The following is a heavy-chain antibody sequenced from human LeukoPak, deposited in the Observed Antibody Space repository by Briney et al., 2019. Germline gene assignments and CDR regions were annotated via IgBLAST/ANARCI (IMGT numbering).Heavy chain of an antibody. CDR2: IDHSGST. D-gene: IGHD6-13*01. V-gene: IGHV4-34*01. CDR3: ARAGSSWEFDY. Sequence: PSETLSLTCTVYGGSFSGYYWGWTRQSPAKGLEWIGEIDHSGSTNYNPFLQSRVTMSVDSSRNQFSLILTSVTAADTAVYYCARAGSSWEFDYWGQGTLVTVSS. CDR1: GGSFSGYY. J-gene: IGHJ4*02.